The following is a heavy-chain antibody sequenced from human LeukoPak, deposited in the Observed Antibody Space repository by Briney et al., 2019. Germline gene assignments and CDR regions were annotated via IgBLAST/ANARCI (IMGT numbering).Heavy chain of an antibody. J-gene: IGHJ4*02. CDR2: ISSSSSYI. CDR1: GFTFSSYS. CDR3: ARDNYDFWSGYDFDY. V-gene: IGHV3-21*01. D-gene: IGHD3-3*01. Sequence: GGSLRLSCAASGFTFSSYSMNWVRQAPGKGLEWVSSISSSSSYIYYADSVKGRFTISRDNAKNSLYLQMNSLRAEDTAVYYCARDNYDFWSGYDFDYWGQGTLVTVSS.